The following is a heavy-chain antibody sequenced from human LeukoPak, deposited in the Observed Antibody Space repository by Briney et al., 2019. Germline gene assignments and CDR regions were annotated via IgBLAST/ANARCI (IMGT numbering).Heavy chain of an antibody. CDR3: ARDTWRAVAGTSTYYYTGMDA. Sequence: GGSLRLSCAASGFTFTTYWMHWVRQAPGKGLVWVSHINSDGGITSYADSVKGRFTISRDNAKNSLYLQMNSLRVEDTAVYYCARDTWRAVAGTSTYYYTGMDAWGQGTTVTVSS. D-gene: IGHD6-19*01. J-gene: IGHJ6*02. CDR2: INSDGGIT. CDR1: GFTFTTYW. V-gene: IGHV3-74*01.